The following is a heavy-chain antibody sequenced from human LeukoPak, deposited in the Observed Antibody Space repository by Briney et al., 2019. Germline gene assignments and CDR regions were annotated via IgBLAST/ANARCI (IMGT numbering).Heavy chain of an antibody. Sequence: SDTLSLTCVVSGYSISSGCQWAWIRQSPGKGLEWIGSIYHTGSAHYNPSLQSRVTISVDTSNNRFSLKLNSVTAADTAIYYCARDPRWLTPDCTSTSCYENYFDPWGQGTLVTVSS. CDR2: IYHTGSA. CDR1: GYSISSGCQ. V-gene: IGHV4-38-2*02. D-gene: IGHD2-2*01. CDR3: ARDPRWLTPDCTSTSCYENYFDP. J-gene: IGHJ5*02.